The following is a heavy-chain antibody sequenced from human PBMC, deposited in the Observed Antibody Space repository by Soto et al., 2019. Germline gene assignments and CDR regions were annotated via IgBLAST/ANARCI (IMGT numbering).Heavy chain of an antibody. J-gene: IGHJ2*01. CDR2: INMGGTTV. CDR1: EFSFSDYY. CDR3: ANENWYPDL. V-gene: IGHV3-11*01. Sequence: QVQLVESGGGLVKPGGSLRLSCAASEFSFSDYYMTWIRQAPGKGLEWVSYINMGGTTVYYADSVKGRFTISRDNAENSLFLQMNSLRVEDTAAYYCANENWYPDLWGRGTLVTVSS.